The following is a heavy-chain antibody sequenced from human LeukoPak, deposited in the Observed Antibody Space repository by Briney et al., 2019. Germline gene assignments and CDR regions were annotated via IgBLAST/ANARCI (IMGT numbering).Heavy chain of an antibody. Sequence: GGSLRLSCATSRFTFSSYGMHWVRQAPGKGLEWVAFIRFDGTNKYYADYVKGRFTISRDNSKNKLYLQMNRLRAEDTAVYYCAKSTGAIPTPTLDYWGQGTLVTVSS. D-gene: IGHD4/OR15-4a*01. CDR1: RFTFSSYG. CDR3: AKSTGAIPTPTLDY. J-gene: IGHJ4*02. CDR2: IRFDGTNK. V-gene: IGHV3-30*02.